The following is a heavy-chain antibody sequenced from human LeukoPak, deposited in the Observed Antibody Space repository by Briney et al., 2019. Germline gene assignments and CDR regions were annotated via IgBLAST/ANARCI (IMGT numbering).Heavy chain of an antibody. CDR3: ASGVVVVAAADAFDI. V-gene: IGHV5-51*01. D-gene: IGHD2-15*01. J-gene: IGHJ3*02. Sequence: GEPLKFSCQGSGSSFTSYWIGGFGQIHGKGLEWMGIIYTGDSDTRYSPSFQGQVTISADKSISTAYLQWSSLKASDTAMYYCASGVVVVAAADAFDIWGQGTMVTVSS. CDR1: GSSFTSYW. CDR2: IYTGDSDT.